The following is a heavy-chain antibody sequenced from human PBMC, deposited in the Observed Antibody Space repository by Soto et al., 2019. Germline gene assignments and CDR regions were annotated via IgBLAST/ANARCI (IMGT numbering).Heavy chain of an antibody. V-gene: IGHV3-23*01. CDR2: ISGSGGST. CDR1: GFTFSSYA. CDR3: AKEATYYGSGSYYPNNWFDP. Sequence: PGGSLRLSYAASGFTFSSYAMSWVRQAPGKGLEWVSAISGSGGSTYYADSVKGRFTISRDNSKNTLYLQMNSLRAEDTAVYYCAKEATYYGSGSYYPNNWFDPWGQGTLVTVSS. D-gene: IGHD3-10*01. J-gene: IGHJ5*02.